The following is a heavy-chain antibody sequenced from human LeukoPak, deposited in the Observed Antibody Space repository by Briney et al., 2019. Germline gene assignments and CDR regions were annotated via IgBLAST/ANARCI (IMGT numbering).Heavy chain of an antibody. J-gene: IGHJ4*02. CDR2: ITWDGTTT. CDR1: GFTFDDYA. V-gene: IGHV3-43D*04. Sequence: GGSLRLSCVASGFTFDDYAMRWVRQAPGKGLEWVSLITWDGTTTYYADSVKGRFTISRDNSKNTLYLQMNSLRAEDTAVYYCARPYSSGWYLGYWGQGTLVTVSS. D-gene: IGHD6-19*01. CDR3: ARPYSSGWYLGY.